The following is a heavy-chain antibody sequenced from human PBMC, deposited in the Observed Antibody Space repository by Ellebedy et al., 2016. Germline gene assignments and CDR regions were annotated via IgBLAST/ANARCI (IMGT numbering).Heavy chain of an antibody. V-gene: IGHV3-23*01. Sequence: ETLSLXXTVSGGSISSYYWSWVRQAPGKGLEWVSAISGSGGSTYYADSVKGRFTISRDNSKNTLYLQMNSLRAEDTAVYYCVKGTNADYWGQGTLVTVSS. J-gene: IGHJ4*02. D-gene: IGHD2-8*01. CDR1: GGSISSYY. CDR2: ISGSGGST. CDR3: VKGTNADY.